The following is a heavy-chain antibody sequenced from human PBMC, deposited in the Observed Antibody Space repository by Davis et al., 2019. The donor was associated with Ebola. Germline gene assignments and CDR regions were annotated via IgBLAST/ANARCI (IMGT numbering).Heavy chain of an antibody. CDR1: GRPLRSTN. D-gene: IGHD3-3*01. CDR2: ISSSGSTM. J-gene: IGHJ6*02. Sequence: LSLTRAVSGRPLRSTNWWSWVRQPPGKGPAWSSHISSSGSTMQDADSVKGRITISRDNAKNSLYLQLDSLRVEDTGVYYCVRSDFWSGPAGFYGMDVWGQGTTVTVSS. CDR3: VRSDFWSGPAGFYGMDV. V-gene: IGHV3-48*03.